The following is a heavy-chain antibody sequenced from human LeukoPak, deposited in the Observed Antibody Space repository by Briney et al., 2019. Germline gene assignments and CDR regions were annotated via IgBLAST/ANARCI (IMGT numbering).Heavy chain of an antibody. CDR1: XXXFSSYA. V-gene: IGHV3-23*01. CDR2: ISGSGDST. Sequence: GGSLRLSCAXXXXXFSSYAMSWVRQAPGKGLEWVSTISGSGDSTYYADSVKGRFTISRDNSKNTLYLQMNSLRAEDTAVYYCAKSDLGRQFDYWGQGTLVTVSS. CDR3: AKSDLGRQFDY. D-gene: IGHD7-27*01. J-gene: IGHJ4*02.